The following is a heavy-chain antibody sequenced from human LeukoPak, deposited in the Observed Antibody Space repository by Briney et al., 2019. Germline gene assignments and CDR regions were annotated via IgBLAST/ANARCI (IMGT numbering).Heavy chain of an antibody. D-gene: IGHD3-16*01. CDR2: ISPNNGDR. J-gene: IGHJ3*02. CDR1: GYTFTGYY. Sequence: ASVTVSRMASGYTFTGYYVHWVRQAPGRGREWMGWISPNNGDRNYVQKFQGGVTMTRDTSTSTAYMELSRLRSDDTAVYYCAIYEAPFFAFDIWGQGTMVSVSS. V-gene: IGHV1-2*02. CDR3: AIYEAPFFAFDI.